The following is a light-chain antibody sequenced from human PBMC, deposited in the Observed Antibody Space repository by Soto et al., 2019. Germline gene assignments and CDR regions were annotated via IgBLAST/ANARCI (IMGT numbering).Light chain of an antibody. Sequence: EIVMTQSPATLSVSPGERATLSCRASQTVSSNSAWYQQNPGQAPRLLIYGASTRATGIPARFSGSGSGTEFTLTISSLQSEDFAVYYCQQYNNWPLTFGGGTKVDIK. V-gene: IGKV3-15*01. CDR1: QTVSSN. J-gene: IGKJ4*01. CDR2: GAS. CDR3: QQYNNWPLT.